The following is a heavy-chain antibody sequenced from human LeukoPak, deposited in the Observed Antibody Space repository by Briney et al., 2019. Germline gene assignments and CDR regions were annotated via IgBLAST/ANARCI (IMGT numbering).Heavy chain of an antibody. Sequence: PSETLSLTCTVSGGSISSSSYYWGWIRQPPGKGLEWIGSIYYSGSTYYNPSLKSRVTISVDTSKNQFSLKLSSVTAADTAVYYCASGGYSSSWYSDYYYMDVWGKGTTVTISS. CDR3: ASGGYSSSWYSDYYYMDV. J-gene: IGHJ6*03. CDR2: IYYSGST. V-gene: IGHV4-39*07. CDR1: GGSISSSSYY. D-gene: IGHD6-13*01.